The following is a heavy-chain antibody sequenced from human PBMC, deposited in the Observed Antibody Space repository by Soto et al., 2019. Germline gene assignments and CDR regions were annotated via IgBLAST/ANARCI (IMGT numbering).Heavy chain of an antibody. D-gene: IGHD3-9*01. CDR1: GGSISSGGYY. CDR3: ARGRLHYDILTGYYLYYYYGMAV. CDR2: IYYSGST. V-gene: IGHV4-31*03. Sequence: SETLSLTCTVSGGSISSGGYYWSWIRQPPGKGLEWIGYIYYSGSTYYNPSLKSRVTISVDTSKNQFSLKLSSVTAADTAVYYCARGRLHYDILTGYYLYYYYGMAVWGQGTTVTVSS. J-gene: IGHJ6*02.